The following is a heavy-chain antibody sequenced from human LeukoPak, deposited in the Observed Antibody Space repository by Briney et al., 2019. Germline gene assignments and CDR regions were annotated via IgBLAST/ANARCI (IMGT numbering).Heavy chain of an antibody. CDR3: AGGRGYYGSGSLDY. CDR1: GYTFTGYY. Sequence: VASVKVSCKASGYTFTGYYMHWVRQAPGQGLEWMGWMNPNSGNTGYAQKFQGRVTMTRNTSISTAYMELSSLRSEDTAVYYCAGGRGYYGSGSLDYWGQGTLVTVSS. V-gene: IGHV1-8*02. D-gene: IGHD3-10*01. J-gene: IGHJ4*02. CDR2: MNPNSGNT.